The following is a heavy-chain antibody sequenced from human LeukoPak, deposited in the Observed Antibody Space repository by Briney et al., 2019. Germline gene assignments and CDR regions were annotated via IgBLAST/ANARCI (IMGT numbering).Heavy chain of an antibody. V-gene: IGHV4-38-2*02. Sequence: SETLSLTCTVSGYSISSGYYWGWIRQPPGKGLEWIGSIYHSGSTYYNPSLKSRVTISVHTSQNQFSLKLSSVTAADTAVYYCARLSRYEYYFDYWGPGTLVTVSS. J-gene: IGHJ4*02. CDR1: GYSISSGYY. CDR2: IYHSGST. CDR3: ARLSRYEYYFDY. D-gene: IGHD1-1*01.